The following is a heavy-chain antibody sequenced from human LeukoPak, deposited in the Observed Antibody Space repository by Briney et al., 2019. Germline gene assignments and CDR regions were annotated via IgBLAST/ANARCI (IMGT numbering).Heavy chain of an antibody. D-gene: IGHD6-13*01. Sequence: SVKVSCKASGGTFSSHAISWVRQAPGQGLEWMGRIIPIFGTANYAQKFQGRVTITTDESTSTAYMELSSLRSEDTAVYYCARDSPSLYSSSSWFDPWGQGTLVTVSS. V-gene: IGHV1-69*05. CDR3: ARDSPSLYSSSSWFDP. CDR2: IIPIFGTA. CDR1: GGTFSSHA. J-gene: IGHJ5*02.